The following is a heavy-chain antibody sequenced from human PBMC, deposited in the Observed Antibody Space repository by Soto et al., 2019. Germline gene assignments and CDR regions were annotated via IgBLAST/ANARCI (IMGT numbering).Heavy chain of an antibody. CDR2: IIPIFGTA. CDR1: GGTFSSYA. Sequence: SVKVSCKASGGTFSSYAISWVRQAPGQGLEWMGGIIPIFGTANYAQKFQGGVTITADESTSTAYMELSSLRSEDTAVYYCARGHAAKRYCSSTSCYPYNWFDPWGQGTLVTVSS. CDR3: ARGHAAKRYCSSTSCYPYNWFDP. J-gene: IGHJ5*02. V-gene: IGHV1-69*13. D-gene: IGHD2-2*01.